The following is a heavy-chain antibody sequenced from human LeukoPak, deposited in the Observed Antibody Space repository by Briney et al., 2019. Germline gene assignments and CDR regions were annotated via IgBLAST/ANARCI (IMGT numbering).Heavy chain of an antibody. J-gene: IGHJ4*02. CDR3: AKAGAHGCSSTSCYTGLFDY. CDR2: IWYDGSNK. CDR1: GFTFSSYG. V-gene: IGHV3-33*06. D-gene: IGHD2-2*02. Sequence: PGRSLRLSCAASGFTFSSYGMPWVRQAPGKGLEWVAVIWYDGSNKYYADSVKGRFTISRDNSKNTLYLQMNSLRAEDTAVYYCAKAGAHGCSSTSCYTGLFDYWGQGTLVTDSS.